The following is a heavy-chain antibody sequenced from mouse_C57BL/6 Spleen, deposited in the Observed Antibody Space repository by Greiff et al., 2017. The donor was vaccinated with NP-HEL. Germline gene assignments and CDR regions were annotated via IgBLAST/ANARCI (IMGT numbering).Heavy chain of an antibody. CDR3: TRREALLRYNFDY. CDR2: IDPETGGT. V-gene: IGHV1-15*01. J-gene: IGHJ2*01. Sequence: QVQLQQSGAELVRPGASVTLSCKASGYTFTDYEMHWVKQTPVHGLEWIGAIDPETGGTAYNQKFKGKAILTADKSSSTAYMELRSLTSEDSAVYYCTRREALLRYNFDYWGQGTTLTVSS. D-gene: IGHD1-1*01. CDR1: GYTFTDYE.